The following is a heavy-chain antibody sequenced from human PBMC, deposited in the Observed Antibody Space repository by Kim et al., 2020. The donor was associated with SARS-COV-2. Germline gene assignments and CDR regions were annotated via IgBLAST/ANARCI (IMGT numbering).Heavy chain of an antibody. CDR3: ARGPGVAGRIPKYYYYGMDV. V-gene: IGHV4-34*01. Sequence: SETLSLTCAVYGGSFSGYYWSWIRQPPGKGLEWIGEINHSGSTNYNPSLKSRVTISVDTSKNQFSLKLSSVTAADTAVYYCARGPGVAGRIPKYYYYGMDVWGQGTTVTVSS. J-gene: IGHJ6*02. CDR2: INHSGST. CDR1: GGSFSGYY. D-gene: IGHD6-19*01.